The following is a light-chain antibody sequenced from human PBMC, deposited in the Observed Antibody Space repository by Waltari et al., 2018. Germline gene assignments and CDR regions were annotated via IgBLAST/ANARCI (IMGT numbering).Light chain of an antibody. J-gene: IGLJ2*01. CDR1: SSHIGTYF. CDR3: ATWDNSLTAVV. CDR2: DNY. V-gene: IGLV1-51*01. Sequence: QSVLTQPPSVSAAPGPTVPISCSGSSSHIGTYFVSWYHQLPGATPKLLLYDNYKRPSGIPDRFSASKSGTSATLDITGLQIGDEADYYCATWDNSLTAVVFGGGTKLTVL.